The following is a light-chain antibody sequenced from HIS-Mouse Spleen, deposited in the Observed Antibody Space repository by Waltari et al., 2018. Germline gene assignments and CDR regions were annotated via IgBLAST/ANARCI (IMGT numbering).Light chain of an antibody. CDR1: SSDVGGYTY. Sequence: QSALTQPASVPGSPGQSITISCTGTSSDVGGYTYVSWYQQHPGKAPKLMIYEVSNRPSGVSNRFSGSKSGNTASLTISGLQAEDEADYYCSSYTSSSTPYVFGTGTKVTVL. CDR3: SSYTSSSTPYV. V-gene: IGLV2-14*01. J-gene: IGLJ1*01. CDR2: EVS.